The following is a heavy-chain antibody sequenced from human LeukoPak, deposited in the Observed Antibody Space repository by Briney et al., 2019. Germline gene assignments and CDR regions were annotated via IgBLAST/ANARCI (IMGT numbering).Heavy chain of an antibody. Sequence: SETLSLTCTVSGGSISSNYWSWIRRPPGKGLEWIGYIYYSGSTNYNPSLKSRVTISVDTSKNQFSLKLSSVTAADTAAYYCARDHIGFCSGTNCYPIFDPWGQGTLVTVSS. CDR2: IYYSGST. CDR3: ARDHIGFCSGTNCYPIFDP. J-gene: IGHJ5*02. CDR1: GGSISSNY. D-gene: IGHD2-15*01. V-gene: IGHV4-59*01.